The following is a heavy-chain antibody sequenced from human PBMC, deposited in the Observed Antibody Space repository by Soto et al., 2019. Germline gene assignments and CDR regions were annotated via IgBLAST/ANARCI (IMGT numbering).Heavy chain of an antibody. J-gene: IGHJ4*02. D-gene: IGHD6-13*01. CDR3: AKDQGSSWYEIDY. V-gene: IGHV3-23*01. CDR1: GFTFSNYA. Sequence: GGSLRLSCAASGFTFSNYAVTWVRQAPGKGLEWVSTITGSGGSTYYADSVKGRFTISRDNSKNTLYLQMNSLRAEDTAVYYCAKDQGSSWYEIDYWGQGTLVTVSS. CDR2: ITGSGGST.